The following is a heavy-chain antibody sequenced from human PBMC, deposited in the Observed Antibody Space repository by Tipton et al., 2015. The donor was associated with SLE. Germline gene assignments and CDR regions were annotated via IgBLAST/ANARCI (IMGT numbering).Heavy chain of an antibody. CDR2: VSYNGRS. CDR3: ARGHPSFMEGGSFFDD. Sequence: GLVKPSETLSLTCSVSGASMNSNYWSWVRQPLGKGLEWIGFVSYNGRSRYNPSLESRVTVSADSSKNQFSLRLTSVTAADTAVYYCARGHPSFMEGGSFFDDWGEGTLVTVSS. V-gene: IGHV4-59*13. J-gene: IGHJ4*02. D-gene: IGHD3-3*01. CDR1: GASMNSNY.